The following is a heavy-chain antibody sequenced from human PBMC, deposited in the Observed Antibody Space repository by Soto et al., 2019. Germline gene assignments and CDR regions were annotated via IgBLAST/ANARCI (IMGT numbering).Heavy chain of an antibody. V-gene: IGHV1-46*01. D-gene: IGHD1-20*01. CDR3: ARGVTGTPYYYYYYGMDV. J-gene: IGHJ6*02. Sequence: GASVEVSCKASGYTFTSYYMHWVRQAPGQGLEWMGIINPSGGSTSYAQKFQGRVTMTRDTSTSTVYMELSSLRSEDTAVYYCARGVTGTPYYYYYYGMDVWGQGTTVTVSS. CDR2: INPSGGST. CDR1: GYTFTSYY.